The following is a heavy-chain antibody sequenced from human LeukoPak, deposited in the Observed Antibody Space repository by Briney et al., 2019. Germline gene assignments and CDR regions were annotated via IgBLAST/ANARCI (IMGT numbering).Heavy chain of an antibody. D-gene: IGHD3-22*01. J-gene: IGHJ6*03. CDR2: IIPIFGTA. Sequence: SVKVSCKASGGTFSSYAISWVRQAPGQGLEWMGRIIPIFGTANYAQKFQGRVTITTDESTSTAYMELSSLRPEDTAVYYCASGGYGYYYYYMDVWGKGTTVTVSS. V-gene: IGHV1-69*05. CDR1: GGTFSSYA. CDR3: ASGGYGYYYYYMDV.